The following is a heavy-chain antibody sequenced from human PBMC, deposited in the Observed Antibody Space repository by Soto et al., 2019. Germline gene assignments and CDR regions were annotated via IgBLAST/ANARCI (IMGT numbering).Heavy chain of an antibody. J-gene: IGHJ6*02. CDR2: TYYRSKWYN. CDR1: GDSVSSNSAA. CDR3: ARDHDFWSLREYYYYGMDV. Sequence: LQSLSLTCAISGDSVSSNSAAWNWIRQSPSRGLEWLGRTYYRSKWYNDYAVSVKSRITINPDTSKNQFSLQLNSVTPEDTAVYYCARDHDFWSLREYYYYGMDVWGQGTTVTVSS. V-gene: IGHV6-1*01. D-gene: IGHD3-3*01.